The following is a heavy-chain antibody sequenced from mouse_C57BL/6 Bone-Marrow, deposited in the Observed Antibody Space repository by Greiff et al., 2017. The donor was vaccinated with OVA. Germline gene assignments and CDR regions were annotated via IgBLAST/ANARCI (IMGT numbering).Heavy chain of an antibody. V-gene: IGHV5-16*01. CDR1: GFTFSDYY. CDR3: ARGRRGWFAY. Sequence: EVKLLESEGGLVQPGSSMKLSCTASGFTFSDYYMAWVRQVPEKGLEWVANINYDGSSTNYLDSLKSRFIISRDNAKNILYLQKSSLKSEDTATYYCARGRRGWFAYWGQGTLVTVSA. J-gene: IGHJ3*01. CDR2: INYDGSST.